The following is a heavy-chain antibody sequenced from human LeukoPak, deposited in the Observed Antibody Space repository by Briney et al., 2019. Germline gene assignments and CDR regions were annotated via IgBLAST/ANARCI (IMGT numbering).Heavy chain of an antibody. J-gene: IGHJ4*02. CDR3: AKAAKTPVRGVTPPDY. V-gene: IGHV3-30*02. CDR2: IRYDGSNK. D-gene: IGHD3-10*02. CDR1: GFTFSSYG. Sequence: GGSLRLSCAASGFTFSSYGMHWVRQAPGKGLEGVAFIRYDGSNKYYADSVKGRFTISRDNSKDTLYLQMNSLRAEDTAVYYCAKAAKTPVRGVTPPDYWGQGTLVTVSS.